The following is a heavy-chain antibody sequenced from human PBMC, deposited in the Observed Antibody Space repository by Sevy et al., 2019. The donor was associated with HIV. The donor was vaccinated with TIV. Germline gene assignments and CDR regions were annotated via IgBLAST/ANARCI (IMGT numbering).Heavy chain of an antibody. CDR2: INPNSGGT. CDR1: GYTFTGYY. Sequence: ASVKVSCKASGYTFTGYYMHWVRQAPGQGLEWMGWINPNSGGTNYSQKFQGSVTMTRDTSISTAYMELSRLRSDDTAVYYCARSISAGNPDAFDIWGQGTMVTVSS. J-gene: IGHJ3*02. V-gene: IGHV1-2*02. CDR3: ARSISAGNPDAFDI. D-gene: IGHD3-3*02.